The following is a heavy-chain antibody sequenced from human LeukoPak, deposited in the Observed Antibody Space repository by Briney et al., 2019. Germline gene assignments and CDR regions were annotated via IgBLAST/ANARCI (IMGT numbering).Heavy chain of an antibody. Sequence: GGSLRLSCAASGFTFSSYSMNWVRQAPGKGLEWVSYISSSSSTIYYADSVKGRFTISRDNAKNSLYLQMNSLRAEDTAVYYCARGGEIRYCSSTSCYQSDYWGQGTLVTVSS. CDR2: ISSSSSTI. CDR3: ARGGEIRYCSSTSCYQSDY. D-gene: IGHD2-2*01. CDR1: GFTFSSYS. J-gene: IGHJ4*02. V-gene: IGHV3-48*01.